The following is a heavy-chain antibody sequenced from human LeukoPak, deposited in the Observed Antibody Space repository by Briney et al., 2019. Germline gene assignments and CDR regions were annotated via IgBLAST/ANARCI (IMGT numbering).Heavy chain of an antibody. D-gene: IGHD2-2*01. J-gene: IGHJ5*02. CDR2: IYYSGST. V-gene: IGHV4-61*08. CDR3: ARLRSSTRSGNWFDP. Sequence: SETLSLTCTVSGGSISSGGYYWSWIRQPPGKGLEWIGYIYYSGSTNYNPSLKSRVTISVDTSKNQFSLKLSSVTAADTAVYYCARLRSSTRSGNWFDPWGQGTLVTVSS. CDR1: GGSISSGGYY.